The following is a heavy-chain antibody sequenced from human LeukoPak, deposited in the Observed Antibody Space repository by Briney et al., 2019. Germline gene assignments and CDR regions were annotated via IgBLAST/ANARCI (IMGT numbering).Heavy chain of an antibody. V-gene: IGHV4-34*01. D-gene: IGHD2-2*01. CDR1: GGSFSGYY. Sequence: SETVSLTCAVYGGSFSGYYWSWIRQPPGKGLEWIGEINHSGSTNYNPSLKSRVTISVDTSKNQFSLKLSSVTAADTAVYYCARKRGYCSSTSCYVNWFDPWGQGTLVTVSS. CDR2: INHSGST. CDR3: ARKRGYCSSTSCYVNWFDP. J-gene: IGHJ5*02.